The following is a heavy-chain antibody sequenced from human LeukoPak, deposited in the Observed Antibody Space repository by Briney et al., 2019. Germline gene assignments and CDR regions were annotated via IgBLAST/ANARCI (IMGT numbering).Heavy chain of an antibody. J-gene: IGHJ3*02. Sequence: GGSLTLSCAASGFTFDDYAMHWVRHDPGKGLEWVSGISWNSGSIGYADSVKGRFTISRDNAKNSLYLQMNSLRAEDTAVYYSAMALNFDAFDIWGQGTMVTVSS. CDR1: GFTFDDYA. D-gene: IGHD5-18*01. CDR2: ISWNSGSI. V-gene: IGHV3-9*01. CDR3: AMALNFDAFDI.